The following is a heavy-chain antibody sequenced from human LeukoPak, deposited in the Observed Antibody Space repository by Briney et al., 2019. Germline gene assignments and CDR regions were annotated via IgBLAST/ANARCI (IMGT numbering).Heavy chain of an antibody. CDR2: IYYSGST. CDR3: ARWLRLGAYYYYGMDV. J-gene: IGHJ6*02. D-gene: IGHD5-12*01. CDR1: GGSISSGAYS. Sequence: PSQALSLTCAVSGGSISSGAYSWSWIRQPPGKGLEWIGYIYYSGSTNYNPSLKSRVTISVDTSKNQFSLKLSSVTAADTAVYYCARWLRLGAYYYYGMDVWGQGTTVTVSS. V-gene: IGHV4-30-4*07.